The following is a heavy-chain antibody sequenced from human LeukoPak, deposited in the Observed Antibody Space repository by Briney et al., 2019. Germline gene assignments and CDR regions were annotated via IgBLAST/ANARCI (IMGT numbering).Heavy chain of an antibody. CDR2: INPNSGGT. V-gene: IGHV1-2*02. J-gene: IGHJ4*02. CDR3: AGIAAAGTPGFDY. CDR1: GYTFTVYY. D-gene: IGHD6-13*01. Sequence: ASVTVSCKASGYTFTVYYMHWVRQAPGQGLEWMGWINPNSGGTNYAQKFQGRVTMTRDTSISTAYMELSRLRSDDTAVYYCAGIAAAGTPGFDYWGQGTLVTVSS.